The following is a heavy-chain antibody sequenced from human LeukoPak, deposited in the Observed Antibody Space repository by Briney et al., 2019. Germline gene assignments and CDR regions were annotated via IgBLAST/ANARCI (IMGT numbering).Heavy chain of an antibody. CDR1: GYSISSGYY. J-gene: IGHJ2*01. Sequence: SETLSLTCTVSGYSISSGYYWGWIRQPPGKGLEWIGSIYHSGSTYYNPSLKSRVTISVDTSKNQFSLKLSSVTAADTAVYYCARGLGDYGSHWYFDLWGRGTLVTVSS. D-gene: IGHD4-17*01. V-gene: IGHV4-38-2*02. CDR3: ARGLGDYGSHWYFDL. CDR2: IYHSGST.